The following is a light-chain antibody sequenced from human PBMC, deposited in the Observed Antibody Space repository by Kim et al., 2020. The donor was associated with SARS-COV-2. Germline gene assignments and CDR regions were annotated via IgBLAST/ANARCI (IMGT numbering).Light chain of an antibody. CDR3: SSYTSSSTLV. Sequence: QSALTQPASVSGSPGQSITISCTGTSSDVGGYNYVSWYQQHPGKAPKLMIYDVSNRASGVSNRFSGSKSGNTASLTISGLQAEDEADYYCSSYTSSSTLVFGGGTQLTVL. CDR1: SSDVGGYNY. CDR2: DVS. J-gene: IGLJ2*01. V-gene: IGLV2-14*03.